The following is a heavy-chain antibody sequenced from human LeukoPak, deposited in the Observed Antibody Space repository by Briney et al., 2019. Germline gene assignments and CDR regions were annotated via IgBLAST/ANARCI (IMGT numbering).Heavy chain of an antibody. D-gene: IGHD3-22*01. Sequence: GDSLRLSCAASGFTFTKYWMTWVRQAPGKGLEWVAFIRYDGSNKYYADSVKGRFTISRDNSKNTLYLQMNSLRAEDTAVYYCAKDRSPYNMIVVAMGADYWGQGTLVTVSS. CDR2: IRYDGSNK. J-gene: IGHJ4*02. CDR3: AKDRSPYNMIVVAMGADY. CDR1: GFTFTKYW. V-gene: IGHV3-30*02.